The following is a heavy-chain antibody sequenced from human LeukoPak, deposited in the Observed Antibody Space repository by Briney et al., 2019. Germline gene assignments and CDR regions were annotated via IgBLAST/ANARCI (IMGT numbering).Heavy chain of an antibody. CDR1: GGSISSYY. CDR2: IYYSGST. D-gene: IGHD2-2*01. V-gene: IGHV4-59*01. CDR3: ARDVPAAAGNWFDP. Sequence: PETLSLTCTVSGGSISSYYWSWIRQPPGKGLEWIGYIYYSGSTNYNPSLKSRVTISVDTSKNQFSLKLSSVTAADTAVYYCARDVPAAAGNWFDPWGQGTLVTVSS. J-gene: IGHJ5*02.